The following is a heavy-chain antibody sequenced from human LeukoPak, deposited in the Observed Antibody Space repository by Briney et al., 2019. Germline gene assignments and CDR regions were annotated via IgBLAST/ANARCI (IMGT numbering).Heavy chain of an antibody. CDR2: ISGSGGST. Sequence: GGSLRLSCAASGFTFSSYAMSWARQAPGKGLEWVSAISGSGGSTYYADSVKGRFTISRDNSKNTLYLQMNSLRAEDTAVYYCAKGLLRWLAGTHAFDIWGQGTMVTVSS. V-gene: IGHV3-23*01. J-gene: IGHJ3*02. D-gene: IGHD6-19*01. CDR3: AKGLLRWLAGTHAFDI. CDR1: GFTFSSYA.